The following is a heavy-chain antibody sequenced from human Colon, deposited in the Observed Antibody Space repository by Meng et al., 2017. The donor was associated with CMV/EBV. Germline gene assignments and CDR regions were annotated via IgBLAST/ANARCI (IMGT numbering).Heavy chain of an antibody. CDR1: FALISSVVG. D-gene: IGHD3-10*01. V-gene: IGHV2-5*01. CDR3: AHSSGPLVWFCELKPYDC. CDR2: IYWDDK. J-gene: IGHJ4*02. Sequence: FALISSVVGVGLVRPPPRKALEWLAIIYWDDKRYRPSLKSRLTITKDPSKNQVVLTMSDMHPVDTATYYCAHSSGPLVWFCELKPYDCWGQGTLVTVSS.